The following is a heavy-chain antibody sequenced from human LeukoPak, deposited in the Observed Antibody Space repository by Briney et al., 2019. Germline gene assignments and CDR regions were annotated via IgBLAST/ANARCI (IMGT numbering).Heavy chain of an antibody. CDR2: ISYDGSNK. Sequence: QPGRSLRLSCAASGFTFSSYAMHWVRQAPGKGLEWVAVISYDGSNKYYADSVKGRFTISRDNSKNTLYLQMNSLRAEDTAVYYCAKDPPWGGTGTKTVPFDYWGQGTLVTVSS. CDR3: AKDPPWGGTGTKTVPFDY. CDR1: GFTFSSYA. J-gene: IGHJ4*02. D-gene: IGHD1-7*01. V-gene: IGHV3-30-3*01.